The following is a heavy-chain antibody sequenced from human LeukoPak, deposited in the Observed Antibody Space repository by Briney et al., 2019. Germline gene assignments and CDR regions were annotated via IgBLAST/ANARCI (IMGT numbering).Heavy chain of an antibody. CDR2: ISDGAGST. CDR1: GFTFSSYA. Sequence: GGSLRLSCGASGFTFSSYAMSWVRQAPGQGLEWVSAISDGAGSTYYADSVKGRFTISRDNSKNTLYLQMNSLRADDTAVYYCAKRIEYSSSSAYFDFWGQGTLVTVSS. J-gene: IGHJ4*02. CDR3: AKRIEYSSSSAYFDF. V-gene: IGHV3-23*01. D-gene: IGHD6-6*01.